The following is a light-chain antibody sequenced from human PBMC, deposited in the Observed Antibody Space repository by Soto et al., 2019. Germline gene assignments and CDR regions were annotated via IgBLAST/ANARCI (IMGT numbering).Light chain of an antibody. J-gene: IGKJ1*01. CDR2: AAS. V-gene: IGKV1-39*01. CDR3: QQSYSTPWT. Sequence: DIQMTQSPSSLPASVGDRVTITCRASQSISSYLNWYQQKPGKAPKLLIYAASSLQSGVPSRFSGSGSGTDFTPTISSPQPEDFATYYCQQSYSTPWTFGQGTKVDTK. CDR1: QSISSY.